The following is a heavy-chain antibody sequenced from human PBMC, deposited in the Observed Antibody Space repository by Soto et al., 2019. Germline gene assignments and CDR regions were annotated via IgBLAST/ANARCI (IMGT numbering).Heavy chain of an antibody. CDR2: IDAVNGNT. J-gene: IGHJ4*02. CDR3: ARAGGDPGV. CDR1: VWTFSSYL. D-gene: IGHD2-21*02. V-gene: IGHV1-3*01. Sequence: ASVQVSRRDYVWTFSSYLISWVRQAPGQRLEWVGWIDAVNGNTKYSQKFKGRVTITRDTSASTAYMELSSLRSEDTAVYYCARAGGDPGVWGQGTLVTVSS.